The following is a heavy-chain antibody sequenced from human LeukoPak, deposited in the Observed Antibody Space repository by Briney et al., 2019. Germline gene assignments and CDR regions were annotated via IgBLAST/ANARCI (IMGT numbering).Heavy chain of an antibody. CDR2: VRGSGDST. J-gene: IGHJ4*02. CDR3: AKERRFGRDTYNHFDY. V-gene: IGHV3-23*01. CDR1: GFTFNNYA. Sequence: GGSLRLSCAASGFTFNNYAMSWVRQAPGKGLEWVSVVRGSGDSTYYADSVKGRFTISRDNSKNTLYLQMNSLRAEDTAIYYCAKERRFGRDTYNHFDYWGQGTLVTVSS. D-gene: IGHD5-24*01.